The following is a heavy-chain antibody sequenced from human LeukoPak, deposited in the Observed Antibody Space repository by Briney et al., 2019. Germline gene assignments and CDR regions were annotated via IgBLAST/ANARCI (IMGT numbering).Heavy chain of an antibody. Sequence: TGGSLRLSCAASGFTFSSYAMSWVRRAPGKGLEWVSAISGSGGSTYYADSVKGRFTISRDNSKNALYLQMNSLRAEDTAVYYCAINGDPGWYFDLWAVAPWSLSPQ. V-gene: IGHV3-23*01. CDR2: ISGSGGST. CDR3: AINGDPGWYFDL. D-gene: IGHD4-17*01. CDR1: GFTFSSYA. J-gene: IGHJ2*01.